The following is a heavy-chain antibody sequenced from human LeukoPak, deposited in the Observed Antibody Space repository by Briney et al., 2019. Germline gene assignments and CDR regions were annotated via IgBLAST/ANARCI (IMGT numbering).Heavy chain of an antibody. J-gene: IGHJ4*02. CDR2: IWYDGSNK. D-gene: IGHD1-14*01. CDR1: GFTFSSYG. Sequence: GRSLRLSCAVSGFTFSSYGMHWVRQAPGKGLEWVAVIWYDGSNKYYADSVKGRFTISRDNSKNTLYLQMNSLRAEDTAVYYCARGTTTGDYWGQGTLVTVSS. V-gene: IGHV3-33*01. CDR3: ARGTTTGDY.